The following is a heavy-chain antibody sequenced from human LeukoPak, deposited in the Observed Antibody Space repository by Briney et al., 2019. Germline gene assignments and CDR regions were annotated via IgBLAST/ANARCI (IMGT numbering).Heavy chain of an antibody. CDR3: ARQTGAYYYYMDV. D-gene: IGHD7-27*01. Sequence: SETLSLTCTVSGESISGFYWTWIRQPPGKGLEWIGYIYYSGSTNYNPSLKSRVTISVDTSKNQFSLKLSSVTAADTAVYYCARQTGAYYYYMDVWGKGTTVTVSS. V-gene: IGHV4-59*08. J-gene: IGHJ6*03. CDR1: GESISGFY. CDR2: IYYSGST.